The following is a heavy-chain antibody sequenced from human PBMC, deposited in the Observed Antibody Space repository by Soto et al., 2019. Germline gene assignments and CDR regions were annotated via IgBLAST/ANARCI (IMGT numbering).Heavy chain of an antibody. V-gene: IGHV3-23*01. J-gene: IGHJ6*02. CDR3: AKGSLMVYASSVGHYYGMDV. D-gene: IGHD2-8*01. CDR1: GFTFSSYA. CDR2: ISGSGGST. Sequence: HPGGSLRLSCAASGFTFSSYAMSWVRQAPGKGLEWVSAISGSGGSTYYADSVKGRFTISRDNSKNTLYLQMNSLRAEDTAVYYCAKGSLMVYASSVGHYYGMDVWGQGTTVTVSS.